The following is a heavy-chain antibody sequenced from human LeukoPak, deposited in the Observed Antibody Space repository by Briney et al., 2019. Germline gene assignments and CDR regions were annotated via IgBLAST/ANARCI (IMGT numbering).Heavy chain of an antibody. V-gene: IGHV4-4*07. D-gene: IGHD2-2*01. Sequence: SETLSLTCTVSGGSISSYYWSWIRQPAGKGLEWIGRIYTSGSTNYNPSLKSRVTMSVDTSKNQFSLKLSSVTAADTAVYYCARVIRGGYCSSTSCFGRSNWFDPWGQGTLVTVSS. CDR3: ARVIRGGYCSSTSCFGRSNWFDP. CDR1: GGSISSYY. J-gene: IGHJ5*02. CDR2: IYTSGST.